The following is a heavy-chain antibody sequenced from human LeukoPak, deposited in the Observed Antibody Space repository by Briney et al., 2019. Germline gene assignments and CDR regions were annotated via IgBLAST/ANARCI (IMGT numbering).Heavy chain of an antibody. V-gene: IGHV3-74*01. CDR1: GFSFSDYW. J-gene: IGHJ4*02. D-gene: IGHD3-3*01. Sequence: GGSLRLSCAASGFSFSDYWMHWVRQAPGKGLVWVSRIKSDGSRTDYADSVKGRFTISRDNAKNTLYLQMNSLRAEDTAVYYCARGGDFWSDYSLYYFDYWGQGTLVTVSS. CDR3: ARGGDFWSDYSLYYFDY. CDR2: IKSDGSRT.